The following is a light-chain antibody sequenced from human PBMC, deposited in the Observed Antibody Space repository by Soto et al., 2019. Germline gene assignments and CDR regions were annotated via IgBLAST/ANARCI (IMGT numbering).Light chain of an antibody. CDR1: SSDIGAYNY. Sequence: QSALTQPASVSGSPGQSITISCLGTSSDIGAYNYVSWYQQHPGKVPKLMIYEVTNRPSGLSNRFSGSKSGNTTSLTISGLQAEYEAEYFCSSYSSTSTIYVFGTGTKVTVL. J-gene: IGLJ1*01. V-gene: IGLV2-14*01. CDR3: SSYSSTSTIYV. CDR2: EVT.